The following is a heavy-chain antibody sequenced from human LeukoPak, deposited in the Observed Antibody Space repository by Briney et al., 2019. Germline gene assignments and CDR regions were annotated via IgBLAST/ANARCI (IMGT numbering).Heavy chain of an antibody. CDR2: IYPGDSDT. V-gene: IGHV5-51*01. J-gene: IGHJ3*02. CDR3: ARTYGSGSYGVNDAFDI. CDR1: GYSFTSYW. Sequence: GESLKISCKGSGYSFTSYWIGWVRQLPGKGLEWMGIIYPGDSDTRYSPSFQGQVTISADKSISTAYLQWSSLKASDTAMYYCARTYGSGSYGVNDAFDIWGQGTMVTVSS. D-gene: IGHD3-10*01.